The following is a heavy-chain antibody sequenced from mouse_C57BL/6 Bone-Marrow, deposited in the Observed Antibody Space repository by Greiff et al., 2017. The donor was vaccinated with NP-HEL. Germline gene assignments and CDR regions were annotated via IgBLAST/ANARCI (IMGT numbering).Heavy chain of an antibody. CDR2: INPSSGYT. CDR3: AKVDSWGSYFDY. D-gene: IGHD3-2*01. J-gene: IGHJ2*01. CDR1: GYTFTSYW. V-gene: IGHV1-7*01. Sequence: VQRVESGAELAKPGASVKLSCKASGYTFTSYWMHWVKQRPGQGLEWIGYINPSSGYTKYNQKFKDKATLTADKSSSTAYMQLSSLTYEDSAVYYCAKVDSWGSYFDYWGQGTTLTVSS.